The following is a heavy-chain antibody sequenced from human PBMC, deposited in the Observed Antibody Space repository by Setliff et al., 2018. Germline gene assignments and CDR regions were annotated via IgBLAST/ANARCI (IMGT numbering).Heavy chain of an antibody. CDR1: GYSISSTYYY. CDR3: ARDPGHRSGTWSLDY. J-gene: IGHJ4*02. V-gene: IGHV4-39*07. Sequence: KTSETLSLTCDVSGYSISSTYYYWGWIRQPPGKGLEWIGSISFGGNTYYNPSLKSRVTISLDTSKNQFSLKLNSVTAADPAVYSCARDPGHRSGTWSLDYWGQGTLVTVSS. CDR2: ISFGGNT.